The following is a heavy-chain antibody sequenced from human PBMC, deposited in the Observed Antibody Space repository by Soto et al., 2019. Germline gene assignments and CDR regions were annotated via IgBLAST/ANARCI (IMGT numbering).Heavy chain of an antibody. J-gene: IGHJ1*01. Sequence: SETLSLTCTVSGGSISSGGYYWSWIRQHPGKGLEWIGYIYYSGSTYYNPSLKSRVTISVDTSKNQFSLKLSSVTAADTAVYYCARGGNYGDEYFQHWGQGTLVTVSS. CDR1: GGSISSGGYY. CDR2: IYYSGST. D-gene: IGHD4-17*01. CDR3: ARGGNYGDEYFQH. V-gene: IGHV4-31*03.